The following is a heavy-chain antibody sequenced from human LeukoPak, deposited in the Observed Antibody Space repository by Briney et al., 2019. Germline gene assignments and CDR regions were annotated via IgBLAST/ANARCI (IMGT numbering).Heavy chain of an antibody. D-gene: IGHD1-26*01. V-gene: IGHV4-59*08. CDR2: IYYSGST. Sequence: PSETLSLTCTVSGGSISSYYWSWIRQPPGKGLEWIGYIYYSGSTNYNPSLKSRVTISVDTSKNQFSLKLSSVTAADTAVYYCARHVESYHPDSDYWGQGTLVTVSS. CDR3: ARHVESYHPDSDY. CDR1: GGSISSYY. J-gene: IGHJ4*02.